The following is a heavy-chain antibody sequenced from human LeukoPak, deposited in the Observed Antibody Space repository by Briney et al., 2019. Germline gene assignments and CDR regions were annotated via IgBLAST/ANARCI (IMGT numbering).Heavy chain of an antibody. CDR1: GFTFSRYD. J-gene: IGHJ4*02. D-gene: IGHD6-19*01. Sequence: GGSLRLSCAASGFTFSRYDMHWVRQVTGKGLEWVSAIGTAGDTYYPGSVKGRFTISRENAKNSLYLQMNSLRAEDTVVYYCAGAGGSTGWYPFDYWGQGTLVTVSS. V-gene: IGHV3-13*01. CDR2: IGTAGDT. CDR3: AGAGGSTGWYPFDY.